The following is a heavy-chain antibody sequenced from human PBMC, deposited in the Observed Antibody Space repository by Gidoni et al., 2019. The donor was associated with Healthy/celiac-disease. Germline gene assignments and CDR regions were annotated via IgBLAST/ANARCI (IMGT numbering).Heavy chain of an antibody. Sequence: QVQLQESGPGLVKPSETLSLTCTVSGGSIRSHYWSWIRQPAGKGLAWIGRLYTRGCTNYNPSIKSRVTMSVDTSKNQFSLKLSSVTAADTAVYYCARAEQWLAYFDYWGQGTLVTVSS. D-gene: IGHD6-19*01. CDR1: GGSIRSHY. CDR2: LYTRGCT. CDR3: ARAEQWLAYFDY. V-gene: IGHV4-4*07. J-gene: IGHJ4*02.